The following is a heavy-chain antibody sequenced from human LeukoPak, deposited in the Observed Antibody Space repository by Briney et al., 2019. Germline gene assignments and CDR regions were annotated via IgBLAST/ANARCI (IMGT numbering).Heavy chain of an antibody. Sequence: SETLSLTCTVSGDSLNNRYWDWIRQPPGKGLEWIGEIHAVEGTNYNPSLRSRVTVSLDTPKNQFSLKMSSVTAADTAVYYCTSGTDSRKLGYWGQGTLVTVSS. CDR3: TSGTDSRKLGY. CDR1: GDSLNNRY. J-gene: IGHJ4*02. V-gene: IGHV4-34*01. CDR2: IHAVEGT. D-gene: IGHD3-22*01.